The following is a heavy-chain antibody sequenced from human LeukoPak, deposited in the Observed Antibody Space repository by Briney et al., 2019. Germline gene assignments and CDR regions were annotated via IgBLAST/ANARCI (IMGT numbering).Heavy chain of an antibody. D-gene: IGHD3-10*01. V-gene: IGHV3-30*18. J-gene: IGHJ4*02. CDR1: GFTFNIHG. CDR2: ISHDGNHQ. CDR3: AKVPPGMVRGVMRLPLDY. Sequence: GGSLRLSCVASGFTFNIHGMHWVRQAPNKGLEWVAVISHDGNHQYYGGSVKGRFTVARDNSKNTLYLQMNSLRVEDTAVYYCAKVPPGMVRGVMRLPLDYWGQGTLVTVSS.